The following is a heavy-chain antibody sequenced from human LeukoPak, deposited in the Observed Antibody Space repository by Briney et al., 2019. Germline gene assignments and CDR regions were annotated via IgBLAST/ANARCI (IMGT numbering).Heavy chain of an antibody. J-gene: IGHJ6*03. CDR3: AREAQDFRTGNHRPGHYDYMDV. D-gene: IGHD1-14*01. CDR2: IYYAGST. CDR1: CGSISSYY. V-gene: IGHV4-59*01. Sequence: SETLSLTCGVSCGSISSYYWAWIRQAPGKGLEWIGYIYYAGSTNYNPSLKSRVTMSVDMSRNQFSLRMTSVTAADTAVYYCAREAQDFRTGNHRPGHYDYMDVWGKGTAVTVSS.